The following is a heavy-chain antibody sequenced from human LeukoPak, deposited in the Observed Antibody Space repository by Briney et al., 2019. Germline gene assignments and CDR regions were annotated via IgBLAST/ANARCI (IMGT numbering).Heavy chain of an antibody. CDR3: ARYRGACFDY. J-gene: IGHJ4*02. CDR2: IYYSGST. CDR1: GGSISSSSYH. D-gene: IGHD1-26*01. Sequence: SETLSLTCTVSGGSISSSSYHWGWIRQPPGKGLEWIGSIYYSGSTYYNPSLKSRVTISVDTSKNQFSLKLSSVTAADTAVYYCARYRGACFDYWGQGTLVTVSS. V-gene: IGHV4-39*01.